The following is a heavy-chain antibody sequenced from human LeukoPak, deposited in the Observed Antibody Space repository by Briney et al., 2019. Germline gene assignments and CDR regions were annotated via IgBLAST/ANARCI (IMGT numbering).Heavy chain of an antibody. Sequence: GGSLRLSCAASGFTVSSNYMSWVRQAPGKGLEWVSVIYSGGSTYYADSVKGRFTISRDNSKNTLYLQMNSLRAEDTAVYYCARVAISSSYQIYFDYWGQGTLVTVSS. CDR2: IYSGGST. CDR3: ARVAISSSYQIYFDY. D-gene: IGHD6-6*01. V-gene: IGHV3-53*01. J-gene: IGHJ4*02. CDR1: GFTVSSNY.